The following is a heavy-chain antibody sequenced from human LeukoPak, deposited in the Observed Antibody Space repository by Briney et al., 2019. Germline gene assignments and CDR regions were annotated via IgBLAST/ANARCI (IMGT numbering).Heavy chain of an antibody. V-gene: IGHV4-59*08. CDR1: GGSIGSNY. J-gene: IGHJ4*02. CDR2: IYYSGST. Sequence: PSETLSLTCTVSGGSIGSNYWSWIRQPPGKGLEWIGYIYYSGSTNYNSSLKSRVTISVDTSKNQFSLKPSSVTAADTAVYYCARHPADSYSGGWDEDLYFDYWGQGTLVTVSS. CDR3: ARHPADSYSGGWDEDLYFDY. D-gene: IGHD6-19*01.